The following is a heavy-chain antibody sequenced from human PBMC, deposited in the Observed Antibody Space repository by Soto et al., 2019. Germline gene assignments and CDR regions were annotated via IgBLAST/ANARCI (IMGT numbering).Heavy chain of an antibody. V-gene: IGHV4-59*11. CDR3: VRTLTSGRQDS. D-gene: IGHD3-10*01. J-gene: IGHJ5*01. Sequence: SETLSLTCTVSGGSTSGHYWSWIRQSPGKGLEWIAYIYYSGSTNYNPSLKSRVTISLDTSKNQFSLRLSSVTAADTAVYYCVRTLTSGRQDSWGQGTLVTVSS. CDR2: IYYSGST. CDR1: GGSTSGHY.